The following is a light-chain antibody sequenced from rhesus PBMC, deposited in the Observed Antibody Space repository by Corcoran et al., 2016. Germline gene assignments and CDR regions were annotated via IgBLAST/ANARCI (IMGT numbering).Light chain of an antibody. J-gene: IGKJ1*01. CDR1: QSISSW. CDR2: KAA. V-gene: IGKV1-22*01. Sequence: DIQMTQSPSSLSASVGDTVTITCRASQSISSWLAWCQQKPGKAPKVLIYKAARVKSGVPSMFSGSGSGTDFTLTISSRQSEDFATYYCQQYNSSPPTFGQGTKVESK. CDR3: QQYNSSPPT.